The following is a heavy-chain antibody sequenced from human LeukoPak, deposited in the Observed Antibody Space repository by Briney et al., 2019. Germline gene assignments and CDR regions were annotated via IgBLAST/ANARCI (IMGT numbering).Heavy chain of an antibody. CDR3: ARDRTYCSSPSCYSDY. V-gene: IGHV3-9*01. J-gene: IGHJ4*02. Sequence: PGGSLRLSCAASGFTFDDYAMHWVRQAPGKGLEWVSGISWNSGSVGYADSAKSRFTISRDNAKNSLYLQMNSLRAEDTAVYYCARDRTYCSSPSCYSDYWGQGTLVTVSS. CDR1: GFTFDDYA. CDR2: ISWNSGSV. D-gene: IGHD2-2*01.